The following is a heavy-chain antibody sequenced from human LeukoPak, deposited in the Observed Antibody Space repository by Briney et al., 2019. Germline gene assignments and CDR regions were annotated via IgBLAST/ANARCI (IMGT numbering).Heavy chain of an antibody. D-gene: IGHD2-21*01. CDR1: GLTFSTAW. J-gene: IGHJ4*02. CDR3: ITPLPYSAQ. CDR2: IKSKTDGGTT. Sequence: GGSLRLSCAASGLTFSTAWMHWVRRAPGKGLEWVGRIKSKTDGGTTDYAAPVKGRFTISRDDSKSMMYLQMNSLKTEDTAVYYCITPLPYSAQGGQGTLVTVSS. V-gene: IGHV3-15*07.